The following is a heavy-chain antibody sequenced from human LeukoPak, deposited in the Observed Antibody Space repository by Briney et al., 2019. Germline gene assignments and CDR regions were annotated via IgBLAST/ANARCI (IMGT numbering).Heavy chain of an antibody. J-gene: IGHJ4*02. CDR3: ARRNPVAGYFDY. CDR2: ISYSGST. D-gene: IGHD6-19*01. CDR1: GGSISSYY. Sequence: SETLSLTCTVSGGSISSYYWSWIRQPPGKGLEWIGYISYSGSTYSNPSLKSRVTVSEDTSKNQFSLKLSSVTAADTAVYYCARRNPVAGYFDYWGQGTLVTVSS. V-gene: IGHV4-59*12.